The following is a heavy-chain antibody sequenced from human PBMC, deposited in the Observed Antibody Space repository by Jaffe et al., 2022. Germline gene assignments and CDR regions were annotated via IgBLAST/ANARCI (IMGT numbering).Heavy chain of an antibody. CDR2: IYSGGST. D-gene: IGHD3-9*01. Sequence: EVQLVESGGGLVQPGGSLRLSCAASGFTVSSNYMSWVRQAPGKGLEWVSVIYSGGSTYYADSVKGRFTISRDNSKNTLYLQMNSLRAEDTAVYYCARVGRRVPRYFDWFLGGDFDYWGQGTLVTVSS. V-gene: IGHV3-66*02. J-gene: IGHJ4*02. CDR3: ARVGRRVPRYFDWFLGGDFDY. CDR1: GFTVSSNY.